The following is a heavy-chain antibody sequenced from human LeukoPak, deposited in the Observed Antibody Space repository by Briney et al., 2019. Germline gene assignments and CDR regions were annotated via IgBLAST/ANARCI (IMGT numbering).Heavy chain of an antibody. D-gene: IGHD3-22*01. Sequence: PGGSLRLSCAASGFTFSTYGLHWVRQAPGKGLEWVAVISYDGSNENYADSVKGRFTTSRDNSKNTLYLQMNSLRAEDTAVYYCAKDLSHYYDSSGLQNYFDYWGQGTLVTVSS. J-gene: IGHJ4*02. CDR1: GFTFSTYG. V-gene: IGHV3-30*18. CDR2: ISYDGSNE. CDR3: AKDLSHYYDSSGLQNYFDY.